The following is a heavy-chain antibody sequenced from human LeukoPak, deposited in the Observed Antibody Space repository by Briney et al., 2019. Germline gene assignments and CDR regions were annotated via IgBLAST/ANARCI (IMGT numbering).Heavy chain of an antibody. V-gene: IGHV4-34*01. CDR1: GGSFSGYY. Sequence: PSETLSLTCAVYGGSFSGYYWSWIRQPPGKGLEWIGEINHSGSTNYNPSLKSRVTISVDTSKNQFSLKLSSVTAADTAVYYCARDVGSSSWFDYWGQGTLVTVSS. D-gene: IGHD6-13*01. CDR3: ARDVGSSSWFDY. J-gene: IGHJ4*02. CDR2: INHSGST.